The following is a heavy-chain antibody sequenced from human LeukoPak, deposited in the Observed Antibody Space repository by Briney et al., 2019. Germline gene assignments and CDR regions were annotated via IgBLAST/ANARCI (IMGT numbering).Heavy chain of an antibody. Sequence: GGSLRLSCAASGFTFSSYEMNWVRQAPGKGLEWVSYITSSGGTIYYADSVKGRFTISRDNAKNSLYLQMKSLRAEDTDVYYCARGVCRAVIKDWGQGTLVTVSS. V-gene: IGHV3-48*03. CDR3: ARGVCRAVIKD. D-gene: IGHD3-10*01. J-gene: IGHJ4*02. CDR1: GFTFSSYE. CDR2: ITSSGGTI.